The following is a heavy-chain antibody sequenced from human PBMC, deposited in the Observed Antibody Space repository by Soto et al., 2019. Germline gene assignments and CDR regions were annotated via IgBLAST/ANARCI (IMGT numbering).Heavy chain of an antibody. CDR2: IYHSGST. CDR1: GGSISSSNW. J-gene: IGHJ4*02. Sequence: SETLSLTCAVSGGSISSSNWWSWVRQPPGKGLEWIGEIYHSGSTNYNPSLKSRVTISVDKSKNQFSLKLSSVTAADTAVYYCAQGGYSSSWYWGGLFDYWGQGTLVTVSS. V-gene: IGHV4-4*02. CDR3: AQGGYSSSWYWGGLFDY. D-gene: IGHD6-13*01.